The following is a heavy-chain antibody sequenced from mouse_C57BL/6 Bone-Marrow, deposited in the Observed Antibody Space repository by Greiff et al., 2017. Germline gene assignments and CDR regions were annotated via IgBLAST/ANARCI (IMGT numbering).Heavy chain of an antibody. D-gene: IGHD3-3*01. Sequence: QVQLQQSGAELARPGASVKMSCKASGYTFTSYTMHWVNQRPGQGLEWIGYINPSSGYTKYNQKFKDKATLTADKSSSTAYMPLSSLTSEDSAVYYCARGPSFAYWGQGTLVTVSA. J-gene: IGHJ3*01. CDR1: GYTFTSYT. V-gene: IGHV1-4*01. CDR3: ARGPSFAY. CDR2: INPSSGYT.